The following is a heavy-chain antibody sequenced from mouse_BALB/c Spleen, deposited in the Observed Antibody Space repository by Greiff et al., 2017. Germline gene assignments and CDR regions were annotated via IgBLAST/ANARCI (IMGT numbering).Heavy chain of an antibody. D-gene: IGHD2-10*02. V-gene: IGHV5-17*02. CDR1: GFTFSSFG. CDR2: ISSGSSTI. Sequence: EVKLMESGGGLVQPGGSRKLSCAASGFTFSSFGMHWVRQAPEKGLEWVAYISSGSSTIYYADTVKGRFTISRDNPKNTLFLQMTSLRSEDTAMYYCARGYGNYYFDYWGQGTTLTVSS. CDR3: ARGYGNYYFDY. J-gene: IGHJ2*01.